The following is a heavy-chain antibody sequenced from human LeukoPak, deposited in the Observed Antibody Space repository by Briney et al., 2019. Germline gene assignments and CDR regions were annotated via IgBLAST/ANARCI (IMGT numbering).Heavy chain of an antibody. CDR1: GGSFSGYY. CDR2: INHSGST. CDR3: ARAKKRYFAWADY. Sequence: SETLSLTCAVYGGSFSGYYRSWIRQPPGKGLEWIGEINHSGSTNYNPSLKSRVTISVDTSKNQFSLKLSSVTAADTAVYYCARAKKRYFAWADYWGQGTLVTVSS. J-gene: IGHJ4*02. V-gene: IGHV4-34*01. D-gene: IGHD3-9*01.